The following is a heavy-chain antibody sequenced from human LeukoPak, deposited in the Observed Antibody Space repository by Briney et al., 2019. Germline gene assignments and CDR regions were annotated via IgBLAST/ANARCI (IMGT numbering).Heavy chain of an antibody. CDR2: INPSSGGT. D-gene: IGHD4-23*01. V-gene: IGHV1-2*02. CDR1: GYTFTDYY. Sequence: ASVKVSCKASGYTFTDYYLHWVRQAPGQGLEWMGWINPSSGGTDYAQRFQGRVTMTRDTSISTAYMELSSLRSDDTAVYYCAKLRWPTDYWGQGTLVAVSS. J-gene: IGHJ4*02. CDR3: AKLRWPTDY.